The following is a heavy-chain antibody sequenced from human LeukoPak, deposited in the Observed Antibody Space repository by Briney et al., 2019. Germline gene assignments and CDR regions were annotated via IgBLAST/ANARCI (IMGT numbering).Heavy chain of an antibody. D-gene: IGHD1-14*01. CDR2: ISGGGGNT. CDR3: AKDWASGNYFDY. J-gene: IGHJ4*02. CDR1: GFTSSDYW. V-gene: IGHV3-23*01. Sequence: GSLRLSCAASGFTSSDYWMAWVRQAPGKGLEWVSAISGGGGNTYYADSVKGRFTISRDNSKNTVYLQMNSLRAEDTAVYYCAKDWASGNYFDYWGQGTLVTVSS.